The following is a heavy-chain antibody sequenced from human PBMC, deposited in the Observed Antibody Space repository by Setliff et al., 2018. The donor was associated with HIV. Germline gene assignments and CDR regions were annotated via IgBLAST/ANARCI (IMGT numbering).Heavy chain of an antibody. Sequence: GESLKISCKGSGYNFSNYWIAWLRQMPGKGLECMGIIYPGDSATRYSPSFQGQVTISADKSISTAYLHWSSLKASDTAMYFCARLPTGDHHFDFWGEGTLVTVSS. CDR3: ARLPTGDHHFDF. V-gene: IGHV5-51*01. CDR1: GYNFSNYW. J-gene: IGHJ4*02. CDR2: IYPGDSAT. D-gene: IGHD7-27*01.